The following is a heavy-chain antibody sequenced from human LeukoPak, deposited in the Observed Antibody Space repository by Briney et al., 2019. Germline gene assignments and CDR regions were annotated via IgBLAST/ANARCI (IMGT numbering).Heavy chain of an antibody. Sequence: GESLKISCKGSGYSFTSYWIGWVRQMRGKGLEWMGIIYPGDSDTRYSPSFQGQVTISADKSISTAYLQWSSLKASDTAMYYCASPTPTYYDFWSGYPTTDAFDIWGQGTMVTVSS. CDR3: ASPTPTYYDFWSGYPTTDAFDI. CDR1: GYSFTSYW. CDR2: IYPGDSDT. V-gene: IGHV5-51*01. J-gene: IGHJ3*02. D-gene: IGHD3-3*01.